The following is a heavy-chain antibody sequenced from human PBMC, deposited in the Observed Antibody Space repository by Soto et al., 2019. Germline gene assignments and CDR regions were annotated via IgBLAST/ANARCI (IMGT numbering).Heavy chain of an antibody. D-gene: IGHD6-6*01. CDR3: ASESSSRPLPYYYYYGMDV. V-gene: IGHV1-69*01. CDR2: IIPIFGTA. J-gene: IGHJ6*02. Sequence: QVQLVQSGAEVKKTGSSVKVSCKASGGTFSSYAISWVRQAPGQGLEWMGGIIPIFGTANYAQKFQGRVTITADESTSTAYMELSSLRSEDTAVYYCASESSSRPLPYYYYYGMDVWGQGTTVTVSS. CDR1: GGTFSSYA.